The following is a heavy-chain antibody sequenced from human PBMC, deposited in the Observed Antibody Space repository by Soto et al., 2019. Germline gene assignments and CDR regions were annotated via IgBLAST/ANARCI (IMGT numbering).Heavy chain of an antibody. Sequence: QVQLVQSGAEVKKPGASVKVSCKASGYTFTGYYMHWVRQAPGQGLEWMGWINPNSGGTNYAQKFQGWVTMTMDTSISTACMELSRMRSDDTAVYYCARGITGTENYYYYYYMDVWGKGTTVTVSS. J-gene: IGHJ6*03. D-gene: IGHD1-20*01. CDR3: ARGITGTENYYYYYYMDV. CDR1: GYTFTGYY. CDR2: INPNSGGT. V-gene: IGHV1-2*04.